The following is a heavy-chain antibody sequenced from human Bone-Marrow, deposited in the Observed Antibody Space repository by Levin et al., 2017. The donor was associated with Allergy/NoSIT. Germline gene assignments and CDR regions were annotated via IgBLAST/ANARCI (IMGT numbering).Heavy chain of an antibody. D-gene: IGHD3-16*01. V-gene: IGHV3-30*18. CDR1: GYSISGYA. CDR2: ISYDGVNI. CDR3: ANAGYYDCSNGHANYYYGMEV. Sequence: GESLKISCAASGYSISGYAMHWVRQAPGKGLEWLAVISYDGVNIYYAHSVKGRFTISRDNSQNTLYLQMNSLRPEDTAVYYCANAGYYDCSNGHANYYYGMEVWGQGTTVTVAS. J-gene: IGHJ6*02.